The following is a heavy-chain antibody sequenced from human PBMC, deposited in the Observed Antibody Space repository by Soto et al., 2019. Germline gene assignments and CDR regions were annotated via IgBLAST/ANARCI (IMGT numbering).Heavy chain of an antibody. CDR3: ARGRKKRSFLAGEWFDP. J-gene: IGHJ5*02. Sequence: SETLSLTCAVYGGSFSGYYWSWIRQPPGKGLEWIGEINHSGSTNYNPSLKSRVTISVDTSKNQFSLKLSSVTAADTAVYYCARGRKKRSFLAGEWFDPWGQGTLVTVSS. CDR2: INHSGST. D-gene: IGHD3-10*01. V-gene: IGHV4-34*01. CDR1: GGSFSGYY.